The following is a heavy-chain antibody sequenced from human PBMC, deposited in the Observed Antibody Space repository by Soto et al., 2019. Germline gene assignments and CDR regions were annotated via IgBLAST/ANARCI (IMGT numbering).Heavy chain of an antibody. Sequence: GASVQVPSKASGCTLTSYGLSSEPPPPGNEIERLGWISASTAHTNSAPKLQGRLTMTTDTSTSTAYMELRSLRSDDTAVYYCARDGRYSGYDSYYYGMDVWGQGTTVTVSS. D-gene: IGHD5-12*01. V-gene: IGHV1-18*01. CDR3: ARDGRYSGYDSYYYGMDV. J-gene: IGHJ6*02. CDR1: GCTLTSYG. CDR2: ISASTAHT.